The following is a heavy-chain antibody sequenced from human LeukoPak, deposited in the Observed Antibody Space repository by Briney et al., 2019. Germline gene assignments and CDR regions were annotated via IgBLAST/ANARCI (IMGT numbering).Heavy chain of an antibody. J-gene: IGHJ1*01. V-gene: IGHV3-23*01. CDR1: GFTFSSYA. CDR2: LSGSGGST. CDR3: AKPGYYDSSGREYFQH. Sequence: PGGSLRLSCAASGFTFSSYAMSWVRPAPGKGLEWVSALSGSGGSTYYADSVKGRFTISRDNSKNTLYLQMNSLRAEDTAVYYCAKPGYYDSSGREYFQHWGQGTLVTVSS. D-gene: IGHD3-22*01.